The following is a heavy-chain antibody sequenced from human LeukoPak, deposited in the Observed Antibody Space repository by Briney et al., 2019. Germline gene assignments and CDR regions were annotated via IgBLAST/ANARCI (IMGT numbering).Heavy chain of an antibody. V-gene: IGHV3-7*01. CDR3: ARGAAMIVVVMAEYFQH. D-gene: IGHD3-22*01. J-gene: IGHJ1*01. Sequence: GGSLRLSCAASGFTFSSYWMSWVRQAPGKGLEWVANIKQDGSEKYYVDSVKGRFTISRDNAKNSLYLQMNSLRAEDTAVYYCARGAAMIVVVMAEYFQHWGQGTLVTVS. CDR2: IKQDGSEK. CDR1: GFTFSSYW.